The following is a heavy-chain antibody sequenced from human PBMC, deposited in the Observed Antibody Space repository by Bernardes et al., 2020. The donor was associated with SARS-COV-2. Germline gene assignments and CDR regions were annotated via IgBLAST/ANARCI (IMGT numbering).Heavy chain of an antibody. Sequence: GGSLRLSCAASGFSDGFTFSSYGMHWVRQAPGKGLEWVAVISYDGNNHYSADSVKGRFTISRDNSKNTLYLQMNSLRADDTALYYCAKDKAFGELYPSDSWGQGTLVTVSS. V-gene: IGHV3-30*18. CDR3: AKDKAFGELYPSDS. D-gene: IGHD3-10*01. CDR1: GFSDGFTFSSYG. CDR2: ISYDGNNH. J-gene: IGHJ4*02.